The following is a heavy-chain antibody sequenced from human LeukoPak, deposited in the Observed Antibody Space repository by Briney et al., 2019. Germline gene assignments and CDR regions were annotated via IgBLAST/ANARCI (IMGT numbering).Heavy chain of an antibody. CDR1: GFTFDVYA. CDR3: TSPIYIGY. CDR2: ISRDGGRT. J-gene: IGHJ4*02. Sequence: GGSLRLSCAASGFTFDVYATGWVRQAPGEGLKWVAVISRDGGRTYSAASVKGPFTITRYNSKNSLYLQMNSLRTEDPALYYCTSPIYIGYWGQGTLVTVSS. V-gene: IGHV3-43*02. D-gene: IGHD2-2*02.